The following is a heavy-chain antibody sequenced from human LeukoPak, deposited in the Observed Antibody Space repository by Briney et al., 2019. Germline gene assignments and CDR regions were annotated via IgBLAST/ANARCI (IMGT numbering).Heavy chain of an antibody. D-gene: IGHD2-2*01. CDR3: ARRIVVVPAAVDY. V-gene: IGHV4-61*02. Sequence: SETLSLTCTVSGDSISSGNYYWSWIRQPAGKGLEWIGRIYTSGSTDYNPSLKSRLTISLDTSKNQFSLKLSSVTAADTAVYYCARRIVVVPAAVDYWGQGTLVTVSS. CDR2: IYTSGST. J-gene: IGHJ4*02. CDR1: GDSISSGNYY.